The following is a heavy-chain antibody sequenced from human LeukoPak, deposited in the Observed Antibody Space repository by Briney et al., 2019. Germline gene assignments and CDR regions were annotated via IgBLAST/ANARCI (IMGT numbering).Heavy chain of an antibody. J-gene: IGHJ4*02. Sequence: GGSLRLSCAASGFTFSSYAMSWVRQAPGKGLEWLSDISGSGGSTYYADSVKGRFTISRDNSKNTLYLKMNSLRAEDTAVYYCAKDGDYDFWSGYYTRTPFDYWRQGTLVTVSS. D-gene: IGHD3-3*01. CDR2: ISGSGGST. CDR3: AKDGDYDFWSGYYTRTPFDY. V-gene: IGHV3-23*01. CDR1: GFTFSSYA.